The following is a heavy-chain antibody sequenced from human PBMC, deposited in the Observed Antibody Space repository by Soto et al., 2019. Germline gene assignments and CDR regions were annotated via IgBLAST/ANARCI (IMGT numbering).Heavy chain of an antibody. Sequence: GGSLRLSCAASGFTFSSYWMSWVRQAPGKGLEWVANIKQDGSEKYYVDSVKGRFTISRDNAKNSLYLQMNSLRAEDTAVYYCARVGYCSSTSCYRDAFDIWGQGTMVTVSS. V-gene: IGHV3-7*01. CDR3: ARVGYCSSTSCYRDAFDI. CDR2: IKQDGSEK. D-gene: IGHD2-2*02. J-gene: IGHJ3*02. CDR1: GFTFSSYW.